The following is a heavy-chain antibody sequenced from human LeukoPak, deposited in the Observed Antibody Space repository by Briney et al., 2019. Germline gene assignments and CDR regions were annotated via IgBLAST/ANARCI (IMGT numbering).Heavy chain of an antibody. CDR3: ARDPPLFSGYFDY. CDR1: GASISGYY. CDR2: IYTSRTT. V-gene: IGHV4-4*07. D-gene: IGHD3-22*01. Sequence: PSETLSHTCTVSGASISGYYWSWIRKPAGKGLEWIGRIYTSRTTNYNPSLQSRVAMSVDTSKNQISLMLTSVTAADTAGYYCARDPPLFSGYFDYWGRGTLVTVSS. J-gene: IGHJ4*02.